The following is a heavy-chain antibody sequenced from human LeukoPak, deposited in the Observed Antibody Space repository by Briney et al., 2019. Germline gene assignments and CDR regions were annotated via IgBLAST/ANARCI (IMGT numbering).Heavy chain of an antibody. CDR3: ARDQDFWSGSYLDP. CDR2: ISAYNGNT. V-gene: IGHV1-18*01. Sequence: ASVKVSCKASGYTFTSYGISWVRQAPGQGLEWMGWISAYNGNTNYAQKLQGRVTMTTDTSTSTACMELRSLRSDDTAVYYCARDQDFWSGSYLDPWGQGTLVTVSS. J-gene: IGHJ5*02. D-gene: IGHD3-3*01. CDR1: GYTFTSYG.